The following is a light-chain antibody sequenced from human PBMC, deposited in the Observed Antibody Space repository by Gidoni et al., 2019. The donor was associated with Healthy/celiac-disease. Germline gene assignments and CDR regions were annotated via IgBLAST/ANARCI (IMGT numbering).Light chain of an antibody. V-gene: IGKV1-39*01. CDR3: QQSYSTPLT. CDR2: AAS. Sequence: DIHMTPSPSSLSASVGDRVTIPCRASQSISSYLNWYQQKPGKAPKLLIYAASSLQSGVPSRFSGSGSGTDFTLTISSLQPEDFATYYCQQSYSTPLTFGGGTKVEIK. CDR1: QSISSY. J-gene: IGKJ4*01.